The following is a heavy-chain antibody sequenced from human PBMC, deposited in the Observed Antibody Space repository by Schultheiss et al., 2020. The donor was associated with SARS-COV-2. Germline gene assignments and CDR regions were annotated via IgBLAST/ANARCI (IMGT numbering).Heavy chain of an antibody. V-gene: IGHV4-59*08. CDR3: ARDSGWLSALF. J-gene: IGHJ4*02. CDR1: GGSISSYY. Sequence: SETLSLTCTVSGGSISSYYWSWVRQPPGKGLEWIGYIYYSGNTNYNPSLKSRVTISVDTSKNQFSLKLNSVTAADTAVYYCARDSGWLSALFWGQGTLVTVSS. D-gene: IGHD6-19*01. CDR2: IYYSGNT.